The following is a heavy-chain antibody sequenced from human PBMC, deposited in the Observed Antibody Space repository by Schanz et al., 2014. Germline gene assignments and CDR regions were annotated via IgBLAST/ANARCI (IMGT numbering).Heavy chain of an antibody. D-gene: IGHD5-12*01. J-gene: IGHJ4*02. CDR1: GFTFSNFA. CDR3: ARDPNSVNEIDY. CDR2: ISYDGSHK. V-gene: IGHV3-30*04. Sequence: LVESGGGVVQPGRSLRLSCAASGFTFSNFAIHWVRQAPGKGLEWVAVISYDGSHKDYADSVKGRFTISRDNAKNSMYLQMNSLRVEDTAVYYCARDPNSVNEIDYWGQGTLVTVSS.